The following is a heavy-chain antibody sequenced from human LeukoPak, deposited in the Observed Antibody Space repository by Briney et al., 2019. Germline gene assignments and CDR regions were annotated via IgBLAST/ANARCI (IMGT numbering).Heavy chain of an antibody. V-gene: IGHV3-43*02. CDR2: ISGGGDST. J-gene: IGHJ4*02. D-gene: IGHD3-22*01. CDR1: GFTLDDYA. CDR3: TKSTMTLRFDY. Sequence: GLTLRLSCAASGFTLDDYAMHWVRQAPGKGLEWVALISGGGDSTYYADSVKGRFTISRDNSKNSLYLQMNSLTTEDTALYYCTKSTMTLRFDYWGQGTLVTVSS.